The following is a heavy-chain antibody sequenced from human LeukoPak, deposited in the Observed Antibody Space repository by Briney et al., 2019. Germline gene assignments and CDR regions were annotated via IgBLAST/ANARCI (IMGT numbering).Heavy chain of an antibody. J-gene: IGHJ6*03. CDR3: ARPGAPYYYMDV. D-gene: IGHD3-10*01. V-gene: IGHV4-38-2*01. CDR2: IYHSGST. Sequence: SETLSLTCAVSGYSISSGYYWGWIRQPPGKGLEWIGSIYHSGSTYYNPSLKSRVTISVDTSKNQFSLKLSSVTAADTAVYYCARPGAPYYYMDVWGKGTTVTVSS. CDR1: GYSISSGYY.